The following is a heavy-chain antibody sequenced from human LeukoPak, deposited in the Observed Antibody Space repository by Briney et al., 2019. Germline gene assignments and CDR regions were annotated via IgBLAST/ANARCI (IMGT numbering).Heavy chain of an antibody. Sequence: ASVKVSCKVSGYTLTELSMHWVRQAPGKGLEWMGGFDPGDGETIYAQKFQGRVTMTEDTSTDTAYMELSSLRSEDTAVYYCATLGHYDILTGYYNVLDYWGQGTLVTVSS. V-gene: IGHV1-24*01. D-gene: IGHD3-9*01. J-gene: IGHJ4*02. CDR3: ATLGHYDILTGYYNVLDY. CDR2: FDPGDGET. CDR1: GYTLTELS.